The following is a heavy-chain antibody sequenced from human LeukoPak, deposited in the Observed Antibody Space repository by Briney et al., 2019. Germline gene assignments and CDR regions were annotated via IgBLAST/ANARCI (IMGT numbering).Heavy chain of an antibody. CDR3: ARAGGGSGWYGNAFDL. CDR1: GFTLSDYY. CDR2: IRSAGGNI. J-gene: IGHJ3*01. Sequence: AGSLRLSCAASGFTLSDYYMSWIRQVPGRGPEWLSYIRSAGGNIYNADSVKGRFTIARENAKNSLYLQMNTLRAEDTAVYFCARAGGGSGWYGNAFDLWGQGTMVIVSS. D-gene: IGHD6-19*01. V-gene: IGHV3-11*01.